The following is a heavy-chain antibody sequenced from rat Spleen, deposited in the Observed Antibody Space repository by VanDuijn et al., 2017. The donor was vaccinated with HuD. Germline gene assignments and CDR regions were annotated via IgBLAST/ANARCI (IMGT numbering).Heavy chain of an antibody. Sequence: EVQLVESDGGLVQPGRSLKLSCAASGFTFSNYYMAWVRQAPTKGLEWVAYIHAGGAITYYRDSVKGRFTISRDNAKSTLYLQMDSLRSEDTATYYCTTARNVPSYWYFDFWGPGTMVTVSS. CDR1: GFTFSNYY. CDR2: IHAGGAIT. J-gene: IGHJ1*01. D-gene: IGHD1-12*01. V-gene: IGHV5-27*01. CDR3: TTARNVPSYWYFDF.